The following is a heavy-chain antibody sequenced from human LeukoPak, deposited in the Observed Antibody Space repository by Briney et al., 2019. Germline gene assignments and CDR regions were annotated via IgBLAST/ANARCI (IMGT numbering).Heavy chain of an antibody. V-gene: IGHV6-1*01. J-gene: IGHJ4*02. Sequence: SQTLLLTCAISGDSVSSKNGAWNWIRQSPSRGLEWLGRIYYRSKWYNDYAVSVKSRITITPDTSKNQFSLQLNSVTPEDTAVYYCARDRDDYGDYYFDYWGQGTLVTVSS. CDR3: ARDRDDYGDYYFDY. CDR2: IYYRSKWYN. D-gene: IGHD4-17*01. CDR1: GDSVSSKNGA.